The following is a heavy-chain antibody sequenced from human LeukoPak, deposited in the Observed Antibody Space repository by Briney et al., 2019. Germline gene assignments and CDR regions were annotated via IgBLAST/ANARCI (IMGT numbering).Heavy chain of an antibody. CDR3: ARDAQQLEPYYYYYYIDV. CDR1: GFTFSSYW. CDR2: IKQDGSEK. V-gene: IGHV3-7*01. J-gene: IGHJ6*03. D-gene: IGHD6-13*01. Sequence: GGSLRLSCAASGFTFSSYWMSWVRQAPGKGLEWVADIKQDGSEKYYVDSVKGRFTISRDNAKNSLYLQMNSLRAEDTAVYYCARDAQQLEPYYYYYYIDVWGKGTTVTVSS.